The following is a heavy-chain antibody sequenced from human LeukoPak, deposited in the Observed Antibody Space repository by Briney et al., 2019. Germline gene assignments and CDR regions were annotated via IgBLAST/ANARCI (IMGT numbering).Heavy chain of an antibody. Sequence: PSETLSLTCTVSGGSISSGGYYWSWIRQPPGKDLEWIGYIYHSGSTYYNPSLKSRVTISVDTSKNQFSLKLSSVTAADTAVYYCARDFQQFDSSGYRYFYGIDVWGQGTTVTVSS. CDR2: IYHSGST. CDR1: GGSISSGGYY. D-gene: IGHD3-22*01. CDR3: ARDFQQFDSSGYRYFYGIDV. V-gene: IGHV4-30-2*01. J-gene: IGHJ6*02.